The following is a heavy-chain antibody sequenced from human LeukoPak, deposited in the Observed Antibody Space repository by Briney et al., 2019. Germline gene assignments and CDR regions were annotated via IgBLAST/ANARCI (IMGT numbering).Heavy chain of an antibody. J-gene: IGHJ4*02. V-gene: IGHV4-38-2*01. D-gene: IGHD4-23*01. Sequence: SETLSLTCAVSGYSISSGYYWGWIRQPPGKGLEWIGSIYHSGSTYYNPSLKSRVTISVDTSKNQFSLKLSSVTAADTAVYYCARLAYGGYYDYWGQGTLVTVSS. CDR2: IYHSGST. CDR1: GYSISSGYY. CDR3: ARLAYGGYYDY.